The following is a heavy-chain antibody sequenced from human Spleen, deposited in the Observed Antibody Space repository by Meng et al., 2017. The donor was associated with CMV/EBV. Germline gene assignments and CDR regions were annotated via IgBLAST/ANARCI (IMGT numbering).Heavy chain of an antibody. CDR3: ARSVANYYYGLDV. CDR1: GGSINSGAYY. CDR2: IYYNGNP. V-gene: IGHV4-31*03. D-gene: IGHD6-6*01. Sequence: SETLSLTCTVSGGSINSGAYYWSWIRQHPGKGLEWIGYIYYNGNPQYNPSLKSRLIISVDSSKNQFSLKLSSVTAADTAVYYCARSVANYYYGLDVWGQGTTVTVSS. J-gene: IGHJ6*02.